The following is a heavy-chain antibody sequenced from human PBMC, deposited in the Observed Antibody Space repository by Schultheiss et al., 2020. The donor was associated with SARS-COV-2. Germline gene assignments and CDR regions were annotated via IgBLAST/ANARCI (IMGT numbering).Heavy chain of an antibody. CDR1: GGSFSGYY. Sequence: SETLSLTCAVYGGSFSGYYWSWIRQPPGKGLEWIGSIYHSGSTNYNPSLKSRVTISVDTSKNQFSLKLSSVTAADTAVYYCARDPEKNYFDYWGQGTLVTVSS. V-gene: IGHV4-34*01. CDR2: IYHSGST. J-gene: IGHJ4*02. CDR3: ARDPEKNYFDY.